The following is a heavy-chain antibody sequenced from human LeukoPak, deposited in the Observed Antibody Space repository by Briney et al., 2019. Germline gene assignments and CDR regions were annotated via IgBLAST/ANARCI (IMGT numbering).Heavy chain of an antibody. D-gene: IGHD6-19*01. Sequence: GRSLRLSCAASGFTFDDYAMHWVRQAPGKGLEWVSGISWNSGSIGYADSVKGRFTISRDNDKNSLYLQMNSLRAEDTALYYCAKDIVAGDYYYYYMDVWGKGTTVTVSS. CDR1: GFTFDDYA. CDR3: AKDIVAGDYYYYYMDV. CDR2: ISWNSGSI. V-gene: IGHV3-9*01. J-gene: IGHJ6*03.